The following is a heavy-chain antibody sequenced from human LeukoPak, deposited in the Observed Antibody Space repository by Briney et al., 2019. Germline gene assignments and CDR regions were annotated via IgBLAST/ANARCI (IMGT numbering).Heavy chain of an antibody. J-gene: IGHJ5*02. V-gene: IGHV3-23*01. D-gene: IGHD5-18*01. CDR1: GFTFSSYA. Sequence: PGGSLRLSCAASGFTFSSYAMSWVRQAPGKGLEWVSAISGSGGSTYYADSVKGRFTISRDNSKNTLYLQMNSLRAEDTAVYYCARDPRPWDTNWFDPWGQGTLVTVSS. CDR2: ISGSGGST. CDR3: ARDPRPWDTNWFDP.